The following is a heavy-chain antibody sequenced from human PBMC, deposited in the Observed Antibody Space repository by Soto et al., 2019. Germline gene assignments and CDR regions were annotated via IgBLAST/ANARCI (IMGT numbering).Heavy chain of an antibody. J-gene: IGHJ1*01. CDR1: GYIFTAYS. CDR2: VNPSGGST. D-gene: IGHD2-15*01. Sequence: QVQLVQSGAEVKKPGASVKVSCKASGYIFTAYSMHWVRQAPGQGLEWMGVVNPSGGSTNYAQRFQGRITMTRDTSTSTVYMYLKFLTAEDTAVYYCAREENCSDGVCYSEYFQRWGQGTLVTVSS. V-gene: IGHV1-46*01. CDR3: AREENCSDGVCYSEYFQR.